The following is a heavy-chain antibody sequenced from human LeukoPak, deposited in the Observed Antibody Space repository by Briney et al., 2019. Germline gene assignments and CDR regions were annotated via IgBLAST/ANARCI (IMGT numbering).Heavy chain of an antibody. V-gene: IGHV1-18*01. D-gene: IGHD3-10*01. CDR3: ARAPYGSGSPLMSYYYGMDV. Sequence: ASVKVSCKASGYTFTSYGISWVRQAPGQGLEWMGWISAYNGNTNYAQKLQGRVTMTTDTSTSTAYMELRSLRSDDTAVYYCARAPYGSGSPLMSYYYGMDVWGQGTTVTVSS. CDR1: GYTFTSYG. CDR2: ISAYNGNT. J-gene: IGHJ6*02.